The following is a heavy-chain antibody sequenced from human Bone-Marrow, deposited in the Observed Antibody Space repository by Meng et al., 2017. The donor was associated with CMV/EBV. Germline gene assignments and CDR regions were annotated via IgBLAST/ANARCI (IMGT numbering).Heavy chain of an antibody. CDR3: SRQIDY. CDR1: GFTFSKYW. Sequence: GESLKISCAASGFTFSKYWMSWVRQAPGKGLEWVANIREDRSEKYYVDSVKGRFTTSRDNTKNSLYLQMNSLRAEDTAVYYCSRQIDYWGQGTLVTVSS. J-gene: IGHJ4*02. V-gene: IGHV3-7*01. CDR2: IREDRSEK.